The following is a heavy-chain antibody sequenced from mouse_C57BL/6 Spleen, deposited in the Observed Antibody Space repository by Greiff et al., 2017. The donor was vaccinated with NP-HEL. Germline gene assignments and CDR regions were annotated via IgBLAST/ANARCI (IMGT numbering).Heavy chain of an antibody. J-gene: IGHJ2*01. CDR1: GYTFTSYW. V-gene: IGHV1-64*01. D-gene: IGHD1-1*01. CDR3: ARGVTTVVAHCY. CDR2: INPNSSST. Sequence: QVQLQQPGAELVKPGASVKLSCKASGYTFTSYWMHWVKQRPGQGLEWIGMINPNSSSTNYNAKFKSKATLTVDKSTSTAYMQHSSRTSEDSTVYYCARGVTTVVAHCYWGQGATLTVSS.